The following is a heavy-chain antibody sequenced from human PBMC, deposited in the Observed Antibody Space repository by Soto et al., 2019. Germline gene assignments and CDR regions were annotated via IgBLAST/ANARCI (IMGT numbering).Heavy chain of an antibody. V-gene: IGHV3-23*01. CDR1: GFTFSSYA. D-gene: IGHD6-19*01. CDR3: AIEWSYSSGWSHVDY. Sequence: PGGSLRLSCAASGFTFSSYAMSWVRQAPGKGLEWVSAISGSGGSTYYADSVKGRFTISRDNSKNTLYLQMNSLRAEDTAVYYCAIEWSYSSGWSHVDYWGQGTLVTVSS. J-gene: IGHJ4*02. CDR2: ISGSGGST.